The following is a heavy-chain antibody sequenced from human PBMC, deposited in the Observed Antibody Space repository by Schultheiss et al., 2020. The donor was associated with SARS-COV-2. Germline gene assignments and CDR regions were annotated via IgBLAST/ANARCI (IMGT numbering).Heavy chain of an antibody. CDR2: IYSGGNT. CDR1: GLTVSNNY. D-gene: IGHD7-27*01. J-gene: IGHJ4*02. V-gene: IGHV3-66*01. CDR3: ARDLSWGRDD. Sequence: SCAASGLTVSNNYMTWVRQAPGKGLEWVSVIYSGGNTHYADSVRGRFIISRDNSKNTLYLQMTSLRVEDTGIYFCARDLSWGRDDWGQGTLVTVSS.